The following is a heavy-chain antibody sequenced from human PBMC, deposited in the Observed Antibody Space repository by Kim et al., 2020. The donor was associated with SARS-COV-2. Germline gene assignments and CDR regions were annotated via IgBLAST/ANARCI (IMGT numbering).Heavy chain of an antibody. CDR2: IYPGDSDT. CDR1: GYSFTSYW. V-gene: IGHV5-51*01. D-gene: IGHD3-10*01. J-gene: IGHJ6*02. Sequence: GESLKISCKGSGYSFTSYWIGWVRQMPGKGLEWMGIIYPGDSDTRYSPSFQGQVTISADKSISTAYLQWSSLKASDTAMYYCARLFTMVRGVITKTPPLMDVWGQGTTVTVSS. CDR3: ARLFTMVRGVITKTPPLMDV.